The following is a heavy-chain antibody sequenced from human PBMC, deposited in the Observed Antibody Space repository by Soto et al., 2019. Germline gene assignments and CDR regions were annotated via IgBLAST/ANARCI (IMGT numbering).Heavy chain of an antibody. Sequence: AGSLGLSCVAPDFSFSHHAMTWVRLPPGKGLQWVAALSHDGGNIYYRDSVRGRFTISRDNSKNTLYLQMHSLKAEDTAVYFCAKQMGTWVDTAIDFWGQGTQVTVSS. CDR3: AKQMGTWVDTAIDF. CDR1: DFSFSHHA. V-gene: IGHV3-23*01. D-gene: IGHD1-1*01. J-gene: IGHJ4*02. CDR2: LSHDGGNI.